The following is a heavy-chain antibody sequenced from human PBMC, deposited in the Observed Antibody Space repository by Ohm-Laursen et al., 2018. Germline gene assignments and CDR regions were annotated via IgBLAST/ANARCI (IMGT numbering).Heavy chain of an antibody. CDR2: IYTTGST. CDR3: ARDPSLAH. J-gene: IGHJ4*02. Sequence: TLSLTCGVSGGSISSYFWSWIRQPAGKGLEWIGRIYTTGSTNYNPSLKSRVTMSVDTSKNQFSLKLSSVTAADTAVYYCARDPSLAHWGQGTLVTVSS. D-gene: IGHD3-16*02. V-gene: IGHV4-4*07. CDR1: GGSISSYF.